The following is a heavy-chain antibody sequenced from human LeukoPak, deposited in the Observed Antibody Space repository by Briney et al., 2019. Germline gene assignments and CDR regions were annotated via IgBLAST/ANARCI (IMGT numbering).Heavy chain of an antibody. Sequence: GGSLRLSCAASGFTFSSYEMNWVRQAPGKGLEWVSYISSSGSTIYYADSVKGRFTISRDNAKNSLYPQMNSLRAEDTAVYYCARDLSSYGDYVAVWGKGTTVTVSS. CDR2: ISSSGSTI. CDR1: GFTFSSYE. CDR3: ARDLSSYGDYVAV. J-gene: IGHJ6*04. D-gene: IGHD4-17*01. V-gene: IGHV3-48*03.